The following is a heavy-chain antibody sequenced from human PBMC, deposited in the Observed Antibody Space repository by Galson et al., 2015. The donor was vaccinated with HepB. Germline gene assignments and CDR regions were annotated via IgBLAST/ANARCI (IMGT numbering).Heavy chain of an antibody. D-gene: IGHD4-17*01. Sequence: SVKVSCKASGYSFISYYIHWVRQAPGQGLEWVGIINPNGASTTYAQKFQGRVTMTRDTSASTVYMELSTLRSEDTAVYYCARGLSDYGDYAFDFWGQGTLVTVSS. CDR1: GYSFISYY. CDR3: ARGLSDYGDYAFDF. J-gene: IGHJ4*02. CDR2: INPNGAST. V-gene: IGHV1-46*03.